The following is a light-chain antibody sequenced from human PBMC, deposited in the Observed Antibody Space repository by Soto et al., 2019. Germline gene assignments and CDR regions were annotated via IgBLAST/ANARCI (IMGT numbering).Light chain of an antibody. CDR1: QSVSSY. CDR3: QHRYNWLIT. CDR2: DVS. Sequence: TQSPATLSLSPGERATLSCRASQSVSSYLGWYQQKPGQAPRLLIYDVSDRATGIPARFSGSGSGTDFTLTISSLEPEDFAVYYCQHRYNWLITFGQGTRLEIK. V-gene: IGKV3-11*01. J-gene: IGKJ5*01.